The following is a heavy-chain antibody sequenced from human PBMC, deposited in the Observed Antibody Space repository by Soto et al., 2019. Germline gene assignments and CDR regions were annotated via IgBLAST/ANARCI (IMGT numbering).Heavy chain of an antibody. J-gene: IGHJ6*02. Sequence: VQLVQSGAEVKKPGASVKVSCKASGYTLTSSDINWGRQATGQGLECMGWMNPNSGKTGYAQKFQCRVTMTRNTSISTAYMELSRLRSEDTDVYSCARGVWFGERNYYGMDVWGQGTTVTVSS. CDR2: MNPNSGKT. V-gene: IGHV1-8*01. CDR1: GYTLTSSD. D-gene: IGHD3-10*01. CDR3: ARGVWFGERNYYGMDV.